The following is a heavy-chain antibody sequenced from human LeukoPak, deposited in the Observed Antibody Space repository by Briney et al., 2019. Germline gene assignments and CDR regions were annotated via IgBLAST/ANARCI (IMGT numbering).Heavy chain of an antibody. CDR2: INHSGST. Sequence: SETLSLTCAVYGGSFSGYYWSWIRQPPGKGLGWIGEINHSGSTNYNPSLKSRVTISVDTSKNQFSLKLSSVTAADTAVYYCARRSGGSCYSMWGQGTLVTVSS. CDR3: ARRSGGSCYSM. J-gene: IGHJ4*02. V-gene: IGHV4-34*01. D-gene: IGHD2-15*01. CDR1: GGSFSGYY.